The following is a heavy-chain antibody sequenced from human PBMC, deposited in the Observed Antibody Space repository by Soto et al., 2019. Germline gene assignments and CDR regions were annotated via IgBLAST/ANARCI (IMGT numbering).Heavy chain of an antibody. CDR2: INHSGST. Sequence: KAAETLSLTCAFYCGSFIGYYWSWIRQPPGKGLEWIGEINHSGSTNYNPSLKSRVTISVDTSKNQFSLKLSSVTAADTAVYYCARGRKEAARPYYYYGMDVWGQGTTVTVSS. CDR1: CGSFIGYY. V-gene: IGHV4-34*01. J-gene: IGHJ6*02. CDR3: ARGRKEAARPYYYYGMDV. D-gene: IGHD6-6*01.